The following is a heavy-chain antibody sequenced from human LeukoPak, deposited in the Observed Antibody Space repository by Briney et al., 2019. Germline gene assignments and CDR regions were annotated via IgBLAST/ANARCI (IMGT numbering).Heavy chain of an antibody. CDR3: ARGADRPKIAY. D-gene: IGHD6-6*01. CDR1: GGSFSGYY. CDR2: MHPSGST. V-gene: IGHV4-34*01. J-gene: IGHJ4*02. Sequence: KPSETLSLTCAVYGGSFSGYYWRWIRQPPGKGLEWIGEMHPSGSTNYNPSLKNPVTISLDTSQNQFSLNLMSVTTADQAGLFLARGADRPKIAYWGQGTLFLVSS.